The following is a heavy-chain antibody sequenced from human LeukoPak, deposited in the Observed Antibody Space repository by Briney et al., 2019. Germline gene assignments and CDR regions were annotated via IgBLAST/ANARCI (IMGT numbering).Heavy chain of an antibody. CDR1: GYTFTGNG. Sequence: ASVKVSCKASGYTFTGNGITWVRQAPGQGLEWMGWISDYNGNTVYAQMFQGRVTMTTDTSTSTAYMEVTNLRSDDTAMYYCARSGHCSGADCYAEGIDYWGQGTLVTVSS. J-gene: IGHJ4*02. D-gene: IGHD2-2*01. CDR3: ARSGHCSGADCYAEGIDY. CDR2: ISDYNGNT. V-gene: IGHV1-18*01.